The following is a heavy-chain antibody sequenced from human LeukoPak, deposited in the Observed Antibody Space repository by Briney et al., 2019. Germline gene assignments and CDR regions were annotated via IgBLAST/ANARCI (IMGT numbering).Heavy chain of an antibody. CDR3: ARIRRPLRGYFDH. D-gene: IGHD3-16*01. J-gene: IGHJ4*02. CDR2: MSQSGST. Sequence: TLSLTCTVSGGSIGSGGYFWTWIRQPPGKGLEWIGYMSQSGSTYYNPSLKSRVSISVDTSKSQFSLNLTSVTAADTGVYYCARIRRPLRGYFDHWGQGTLVT. CDR1: GGSIGSGGYF. V-gene: IGHV4-30-2*01.